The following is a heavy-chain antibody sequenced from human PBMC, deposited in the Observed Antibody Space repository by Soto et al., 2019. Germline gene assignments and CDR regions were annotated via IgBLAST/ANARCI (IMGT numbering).Heavy chain of an antibody. Sequence: GGSMRLSCAASGFTFSSYRMNWVRQAPGKELEWVSSISSSSSYIYYADSVKGLFTISRDNAKNSLYLQMNSLRAEDTAVYYCARERNTMVRGEKRTHYDPWGQGTLVTVSS. CDR3: ARERNTMVRGEKRTHYDP. V-gene: IGHV3-21*01. J-gene: IGHJ5*02. D-gene: IGHD3-10*01. CDR1: GFTFSSYR. CDR2: ISSSSSYI.